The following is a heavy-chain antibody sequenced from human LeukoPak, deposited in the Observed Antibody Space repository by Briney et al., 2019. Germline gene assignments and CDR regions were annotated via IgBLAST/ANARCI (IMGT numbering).Heavy chain of an antibody. CDR2: ISGRSSTI. CDR1: AFTFIDYS. CDR3: ATDRLTSGSYFFDY. Sequence: PGGSLRLSCAASAFTFIDYSMNWVRQAPGKGLEWISYISGRSSTIYYADSVRGRFTISRDNAKNSMYLQVNSLRAEDTAVYYCATDRLTSGSYFFDYSGQGTLVTVSS. J-gene: IGHJ4*02. D-gene: IGHD1-26*01. V-gene: IGHV3-48*01.